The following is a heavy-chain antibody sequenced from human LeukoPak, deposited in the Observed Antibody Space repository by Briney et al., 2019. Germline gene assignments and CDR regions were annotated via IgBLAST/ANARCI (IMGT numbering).Heavy chain of an antibody. D-gene: IGHD5-24*01. CDR3: ARGGLDAYDY. J-gene: IGHJ4*02. V-gene: IGHV3-48*03. CDR2: ISITSNTI. CDR1: GFSFRNYE. Sequence: GGSLRLSCAASGFSFRNYEMNWVRQAPGKGLDWVSYISITSNTIHYADSVKGRFTISRDNAKNSLYLQMTSLGADDTAIYYCARGGLDAYDYWGQGTLVTVSS.